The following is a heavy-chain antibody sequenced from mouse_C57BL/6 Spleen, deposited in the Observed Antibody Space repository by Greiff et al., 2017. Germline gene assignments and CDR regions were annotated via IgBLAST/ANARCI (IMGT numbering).Heavy chain of an antibody. D-gene: IGHD1-1*01. CDR1: GYTFTTYP. Sequence: VQRVESGAELVKPGASVKMSCKASGYTFTTYPIEWMKQNPGKSLEWIGNFHPYNDDTKYNEKFKGKATLTVEKSSSTVYLELSRLTSDDSAVYCCARGGGSITTARARAEGDFDVWGTGTTVTVSS. CDR2: FHPYNDDT. V-gene: IGHV1-47*01. CDR3: ARGGGSITTARARAEGDFDV. J-gene: IGHJ1*03.